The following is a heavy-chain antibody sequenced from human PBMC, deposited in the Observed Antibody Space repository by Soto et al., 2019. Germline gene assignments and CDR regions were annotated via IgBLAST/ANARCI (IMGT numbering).Heavy chain of an antibody. Sequence: PGGSLRLSCAASGFTFSSYGMHWVRQAPGKGLEWVAVISYDGSNKYYADSVKGRFTISRDNSKNTLYLQMNSLRAEDTAVYYCAKPPLAGTNHYYFDYWGQGTLVTVSS. CDR1: GFTFSSYG. CDR2: ISYDGSNK. D-gene: IGHD1-1*01. CDR3: AKPPLAGTNHYYFDY. J-gene: IGHJ4*02. V-gene: IGHV3-30*18.